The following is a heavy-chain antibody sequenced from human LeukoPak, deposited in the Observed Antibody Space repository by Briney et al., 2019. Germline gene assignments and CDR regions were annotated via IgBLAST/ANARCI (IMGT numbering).Heavy chain of an antibody. CDR2: INHSGST. J-gene: IGHJ6*03. CDR3: ARGRRGYSPLLTGYYYYMDV. Sequence: SETLSLTCAVYGGSFSGYYWSWIRQPPGKGLEWIGEINHSGSTNYNPSLKSRVTISVDTSKNQFSLKLSSVTAADTAVYYCARGRRGYSPLLTGYYYYMDVWGKGTTVTVSS. CDR1: GGSFSGYY. D-gene: IGHD5-18*01. V-gene: IGHV4-34*01.